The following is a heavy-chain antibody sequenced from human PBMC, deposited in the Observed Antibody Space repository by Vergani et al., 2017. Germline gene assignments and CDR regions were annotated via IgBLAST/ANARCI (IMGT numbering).Heavy chain of an antibody. J-gene: IGHJ5*02. V-gene: IGHV1-24*01. CDR2: FDPEDGET. D-gene: IGHD6-19*01. CDR3: ATRDFKDSSGWYFSWFDP. CDR1: GYTLTELS. Sequence: QVQLVQSGAEVKKPGASVKVSCKVSGYTLTELSMHWVRQAPGKGLEWMGGFDPEDGETIYAQKFQGRVTITEDTSTDTAYMELSSLRSEDTAVYYCATRDFKDSSGWYFSWFDPWGQGTLVTVSS.